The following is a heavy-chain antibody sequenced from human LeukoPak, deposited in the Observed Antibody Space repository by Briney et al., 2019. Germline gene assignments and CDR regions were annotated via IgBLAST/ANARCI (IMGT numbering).Heavy chain of an antibody. V-gene: IGHV3-23*01. J-gene: IGHJ4*02. CDR2: ISGSGGST. CDR1: GFTFSSYA. Sequence: GSLRLSCAASGFTFSSYAMSWVRQAPGKGLEWVSAISGSGGSTYYADSVKGRFTISRDNSKNTLYLQMNSLRAEDTAVYYCAKSLDFWSGYYTPFDYWGQGTLVTVSS. CDR3: AKSLDFWSGYYTPFDY. D-gene: IGHD3-3*01.